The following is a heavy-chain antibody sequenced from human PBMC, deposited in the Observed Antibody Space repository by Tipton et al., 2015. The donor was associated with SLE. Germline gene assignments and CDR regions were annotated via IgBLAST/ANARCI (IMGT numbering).Heavy chain of an antibody. Sequence: TLSLTCTVSGGSISSYYWSWIRQPPGKGLEWIGYIYYSGSTSYNPSLKSRVTISVDTSKNQFSLKLISVTAADTAVYYCARGWGYDSLYYYYFMDVWGQETTVTVSS. CDR1: GGSISSYY. V-gene: IGHV4-59*01. D-gene: IGHD5-12*01. J-gene: IGHJ6*02. CDR3: ARGWGYDSLYYYYFMDV. CDR2: IYYSGST.